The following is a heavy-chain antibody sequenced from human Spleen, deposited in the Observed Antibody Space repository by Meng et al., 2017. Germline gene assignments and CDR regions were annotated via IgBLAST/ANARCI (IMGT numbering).Heavy chain of an antibody. J-gene: IGHJ4*02. D-gene: IGHD6-19*01. Sequence: QVQLQESGPGLVKPLGTLSLTFVVSGGSISSIDWWSWFRQPPGKGLEWIGEIYHGGDTNYNPSLKSRVTIAIDKSKNQFSLKLSSVTAADTAVYYCASWIYSCGWQWGQGALVTVSS. CDR2: IYHGGDT. V-gene: IGHV4/OR15-8*02. CDR3: ASWIYSCGWQ. CDR1: GGSISSIDW.